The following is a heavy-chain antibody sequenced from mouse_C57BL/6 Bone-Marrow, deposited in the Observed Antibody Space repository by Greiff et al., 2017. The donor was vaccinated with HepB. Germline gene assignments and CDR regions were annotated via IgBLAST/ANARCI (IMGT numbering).Heavy chain of an antibody. Sequence: EVQRVESGGDLVKPGGSLKLSCAASGFTFSSYGMSWVRQTPDKRLEWVATISSGGSYTYYPDSVKGRFTISRDNAKNTLYLQMSSLKSEDTAMYYCARFYYSKRSFAYWGQGTLVTVSA. CDR3: ARFYYSKRSFAY. D-gene: IGHD2-5*01. V-gene: IGHV5-6*01. CDR1: GFTFSSYG. J-gene: IGHJ3*01. CDR2: ISSGGSYT.